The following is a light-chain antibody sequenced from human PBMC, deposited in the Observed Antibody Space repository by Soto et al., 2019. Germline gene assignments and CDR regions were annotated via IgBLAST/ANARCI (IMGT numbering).Light chain of an antibody. Sequence: QSALAQPRSVSGSPGQSVTISCTGTSSDVGGHDYVSWYQQHPGKAPKLMIYDVSKRPSGVPDRFSGSESGNTASLTISGLQPEDEADYYCCSYAGSYTFVFGSGTKGTVL. CDR3: CSYAGSYTFV. J-gene: IGLJ1*01. V-gene: IGLV2-11*01. CDR1: SSDVGGHDY. CDR2: DVS.